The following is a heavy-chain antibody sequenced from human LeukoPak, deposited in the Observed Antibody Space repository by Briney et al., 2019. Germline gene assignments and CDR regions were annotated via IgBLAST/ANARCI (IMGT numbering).Heavy chain of an antibody. V-gene: IGHV3-23*01. J-gene: IGHJ4*02. D-gene: IGHD6-19*01. CDR3: AKVSLAGYNSGAHFDY. CDR1: GFTFSNYA. CDR2: ISARSTST. Sequence: GGSLRLSCTASGFTFSNYAMKWVRQAPGKGLEWVSSISARSTSTYYAGSVKGRCTIYRDNSKNTLYLHLSRLRAEDTALYFCAKVSLAGYNSGAHFDYWGQGTLVTVSS.